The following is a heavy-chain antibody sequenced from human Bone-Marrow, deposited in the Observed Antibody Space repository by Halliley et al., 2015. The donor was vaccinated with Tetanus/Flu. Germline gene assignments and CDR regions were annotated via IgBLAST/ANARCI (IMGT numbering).Heavy chain of an antibody. V-gene: IGHV3-21*01. CDR3: ARGTSRSLFDY. CDR2: IISSRSSM. J-gene: IGHJ4*02. D-gene: IGHD2-2*01. Sequence: GWVASIISSRSSMYYADSVKVRLTISRDNAKSSLFLQMNSLRAEDPAVYYWARGTSRSLFDYWGQGTLVTVSP.